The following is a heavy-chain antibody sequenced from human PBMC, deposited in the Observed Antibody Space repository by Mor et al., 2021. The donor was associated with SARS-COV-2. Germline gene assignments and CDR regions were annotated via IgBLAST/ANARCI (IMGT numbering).Heavy chain of an antibody. V-gene: IGHV3-7*01. CDR2: IKQDGTEK. CDR3: ARGLGDYVDAFDV. Sequence: GKGLEWVANIKQDGTEKDYVDSVKGRFTVSRDNTKNALFLQMNSLRAEDTAVYYCARGLGDYVDAFDVWGQ. J-gene: IGHJ3*01. D-gene: IGHD4-17*01.